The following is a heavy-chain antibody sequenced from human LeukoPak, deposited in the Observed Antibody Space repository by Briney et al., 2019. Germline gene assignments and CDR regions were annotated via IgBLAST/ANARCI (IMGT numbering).Heavy chain of an antibody. CDR1: GFSFSNAW. Sequence: PGGSLRLSCATSGFSFSNAWMNWVRQAPGKGLEWVAVISYDGSNKYYADSVKGRFTISRDNSKNTLYLQMNSLRAEDTAVYYCARAQLVLYYFDYWGQGTLVTVSS. CDR2: ISYDGSNK. J-gene: IGHJ4*02. D-gene: IGHD6-6*01. V-gene: IGHV3-30*19. CDR3: ARAQLVLYYFDY.